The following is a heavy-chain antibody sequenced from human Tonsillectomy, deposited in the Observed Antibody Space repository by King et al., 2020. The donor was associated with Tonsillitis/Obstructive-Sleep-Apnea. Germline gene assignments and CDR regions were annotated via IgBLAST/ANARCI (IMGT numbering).Heavy chain of an antibody. CDR2: IKSKTDGGTT. V-gene: IGHV3-15*01. CDR3: TTGRVVTIFGVVIILDAFDI. Sequence: VQLVESGGGLVKPGGSLRLSCAASGFTFSNAWMSWVRQAPGKGLEWVGRIKSKTDGGTTDYAAPVKGRFTISRDDSKNTLYLQMNSLKTEDTAVYYCTTGRVVTIFGVVIILDAFDIWGQGTMVTVSS. J-gene: IGHJ3*02. D-gene: IGHD3-3*01. CDR1: GFTFSNAW.